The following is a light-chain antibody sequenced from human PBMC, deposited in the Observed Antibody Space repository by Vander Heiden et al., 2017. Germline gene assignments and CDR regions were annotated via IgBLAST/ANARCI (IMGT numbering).Light chain of an antibody. CDR3: RQQNNPTWT. Sequence: AIRMTQSPSSLSASTGDRVTITCRASQGISSYLTWYQQKPGKAPTLLFYAASTLVSGVLSTISGSRAATDVTITISCLQSEDVATYYCRQQNNPTWTFGQGTKVEIK. J-gene: IGKJ1*01. CDR1: QGISSY. CDR2: AAS. V-gene: IGKV1-8*01.